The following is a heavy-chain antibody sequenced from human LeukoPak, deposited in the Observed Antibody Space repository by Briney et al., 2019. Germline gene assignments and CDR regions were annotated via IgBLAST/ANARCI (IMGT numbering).Heavy chain of an antibody. J-gene: IGHJ4*02. CDR3: ARDSEYSSSYDY. V-gene: IGHV1-18*01. CDR2: ISAYNVNT. Sequence: ASVKVSCKASGYTFTSYGISWVRQAPGQGLEWMGWISAYNVNTNYAQNLQGRVSMPTDKSTSTASMEMRSLRSDDTAVYYCARDSEYSSSYDYWGQGTLVTVYS. CDR1: GYTFTSYG. D-gene: IGHD6-6*01.